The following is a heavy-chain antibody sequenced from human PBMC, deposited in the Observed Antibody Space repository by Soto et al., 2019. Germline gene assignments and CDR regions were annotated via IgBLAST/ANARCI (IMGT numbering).Heavy chain of an antibody. Sequence: GSLRLSCAASGFTFSSYAMSWVRQAPGKGLEWVSAISGSGGSTYYADSVKGRFTISRDNSKNTLYLQMNSLRAEDTAVYYCAREFTRAGGNYGYYYYGMDVWGQGTTVTVSS. CDR1: GFTFSSYA. D-gene: IGHD4-17*01. J-gene: IGHJ6*02. CDR3: AREFTRAGGNYGYYYYGMDV. CDR2: ISGSGGST. V-gene: IGHV3-23*01.